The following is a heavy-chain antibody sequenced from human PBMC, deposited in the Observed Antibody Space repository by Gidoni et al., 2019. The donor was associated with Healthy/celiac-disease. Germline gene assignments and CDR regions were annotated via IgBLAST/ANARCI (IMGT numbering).Heavy chain of an antibody. CDR3: AKDFSVWLGGDESFNSFDY. J-gene: IGHJ4*02. V-gene: IGHV3-30*18. CDR1: GFTFSSYG. D-gene: IGHD3-16*01. Sequence: QVQLVESGGGVVQPGRSVRLSCAASGFTFSSYGMHWVRQAPGKGLEWVAVISYDGSNKYYADSVKGRFTISRDNSKNTLYLQMNSLRAEDTAVYYCAKDFSVWLGGDESFNSFDYWGQGTLVTVSS. CDR2: ISYDGSNK.